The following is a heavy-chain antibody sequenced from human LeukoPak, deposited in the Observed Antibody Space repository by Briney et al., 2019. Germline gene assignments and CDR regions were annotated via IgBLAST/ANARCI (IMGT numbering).Heavy chain of an antibody. CDR1: GGTFSSYA. CDR3: ARDRGGTSGNWFDP. Sequence: GASVKVSCKASGGTFSSYAISWVRQAPGQGLERMGGIIPIFGTANYAQKFQGRVTITADESTSTAYMELSSLRSEDTAVYYCARDRGGTSGNWFDPWGQGTLVTVSS. D-gene: IGHD3-16*01. CDR2: IIPIFGTA. V-gene: IGHV1-69*13. J-gene: IGHJ5*02.